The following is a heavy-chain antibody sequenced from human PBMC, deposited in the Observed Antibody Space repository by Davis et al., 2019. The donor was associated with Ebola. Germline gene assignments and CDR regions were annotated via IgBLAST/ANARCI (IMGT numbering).Heavy chain of an antibody. CDR1: GGSFSTYY. Sequence: SETLSLTCTASGGSFSTYYWSWVRQPPGKGLEWVGSLYYSGTTHYNPSLRSPVTMSVDTSKNQFSLTLFSVTAADTAVYYCARGAVTGEIYNWFDPWGQGTLVTVSS. CDR3: ARGAVTGEIYNWFDP. CDR2: LYYSGTT. J-gene: IGHJ5*02. D-gene: IGHD6-19*01. V-gene: IGHV4-59*01.